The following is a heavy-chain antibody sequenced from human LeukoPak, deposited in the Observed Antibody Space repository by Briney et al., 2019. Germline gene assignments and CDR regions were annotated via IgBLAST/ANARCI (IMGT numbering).Heavy chain of an antibody. CDR2: IDPSDSYS. V-gene: IGHV5-10-1*01. CDR1: GYTFTNYW. CDR3: ARQYGSGSSISPDFDY. D-gene: IGHD6-19*01. Sequence: GESLKISCKGSGYTFTNYWITWVRQMPGKGLEWMGRIDPSDSYSDYSPSFQGHVTVSVDKSISTAYLEWSSLKASDTATYYCARQYGSGSSISPDFDYWGQGTLVTVSS. J-gene: IGHJ4*02.